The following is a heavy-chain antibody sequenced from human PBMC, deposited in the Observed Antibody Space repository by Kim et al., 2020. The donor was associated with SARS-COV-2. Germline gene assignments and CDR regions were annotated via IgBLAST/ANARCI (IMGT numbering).Heavy chain of an antibody. D-gene: IGHD3-22*01. V-gene: IGHV3-11*03. CDR1: GFTFSDYY. J-gene: IGHJ4*02. CDR3: ASLSGYSRGYFDY. Sequence: GGSLRLSCAASGFTFSDYYMSWIRQAPGKGLEWVSYISSSSSYTNYADSVKGRLTISRDNAKNSLYLQMNSLRAEDTAVYYCASLSGYSRGYFDYWGQGTLVIVSS. CDR2: ISSSSSYT.